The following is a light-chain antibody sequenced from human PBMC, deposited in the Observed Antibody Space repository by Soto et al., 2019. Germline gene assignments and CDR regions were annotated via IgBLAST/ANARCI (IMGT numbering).Light chain of an antibody. Sequence: QSALTQPPSASGSPGQSATISCTGTSGDVGGYDYVSWYQQHPGKAPKLMIYEVTKRPLGVPDRFSGSKSGNTASLTVSGLQAEDEADYYCSSYAGSDNPYVFXTGTKVTVL. V-gene: IGLV2-8*01. CDR3: SSYAGSDNPYV. J-gene: IGLJ1*01. CDR1: SGDVGGYDY. CDR2: EVT.